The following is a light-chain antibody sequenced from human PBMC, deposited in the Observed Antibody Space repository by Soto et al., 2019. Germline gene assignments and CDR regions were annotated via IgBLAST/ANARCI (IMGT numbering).Light chain of an antibody. V-gene: IGKV3-20*01. Sequence: EIVLTQSPGTLSLSPGERATLSCRASQSVSNSYLAWYQQKPGQAPRLLIYGASSRATGIPDRFSGSGSGTDFTLTISRLEPEDSAVYYCQQYGSPPWTFGQGTKMEIK. J-gene: IGKJ1*01. CDR3: QQYGSPPWT. CDR1: QSVSNSY. CDR2: GAS.